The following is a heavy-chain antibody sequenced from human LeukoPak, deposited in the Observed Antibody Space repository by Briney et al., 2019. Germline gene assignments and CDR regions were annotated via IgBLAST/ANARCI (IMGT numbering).Heavy chain of an antibody. Sequence: ASVKVSCKASGYIFTGYYLHWVRQAPGQGLEWMGWINPDSGDTNFAEKFQGRVSMTRDTSISTAYMELSRLRSDDTAYFHCARVQYYNILTGAFHYWGQGTLVTVSS. CDR2: INPDSGDT. V-gene: IGHV1-2*02. D-gene: IGHD3-9*01. CDR3: ARVQYYNILTGAFHY. CDR1: GYIFTGYY. J-gene: IGHJ4*02.